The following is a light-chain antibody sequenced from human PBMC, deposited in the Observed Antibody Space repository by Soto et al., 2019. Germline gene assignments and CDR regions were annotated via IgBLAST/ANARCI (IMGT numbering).Light chain of an antibody. CDR1: SSNVGSHT. CDR2: AND. J-gene: IGLJ3*02. Sequence: QSALNQPPSASGTPGQRVTISCSGGSSNVGSHTVQWYQQLPGKAPKLLIFANDQRPSGVPDRFSGSKSGTSASLAISGLRPEDEATFYCAAWDDSLNGGVFGGGTQLTVL. V-gene: IGLV1-44*01. CDR3: AAWDDSLNGGV.